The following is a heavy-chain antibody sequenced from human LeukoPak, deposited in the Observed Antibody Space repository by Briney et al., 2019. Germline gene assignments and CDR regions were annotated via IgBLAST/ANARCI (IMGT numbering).Heavy chain of an antibody. CDR1: GFTFSSYS. CDR3: ARDKRGATVVTLYSYYYMDV. CDR2: ISSSSSYI. Sequence: GGSLRLSCAASGFTFSSYSMNWVRQAPGKGLEWVSSISSSSSYIYYADSVKGRFTTSRDNAKNSLYLQMNSLRADDTAVYYCARDKRGATVVTLYSYYYMDVWGKGTTVTISS. V-gene: IGHV3-21*01. J-gene: IGHJ6*03. D-gene: IGHD4-23*01.